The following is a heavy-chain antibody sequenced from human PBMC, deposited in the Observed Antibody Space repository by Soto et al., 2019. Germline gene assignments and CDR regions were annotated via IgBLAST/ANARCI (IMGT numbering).Heavy chain of an antibody. Sequence: QVQLVQSGAEVKKPGASVKVSCKASGYTFTSYGISWVRQAPGQGLEWIVWVSAYNGNTNYAQKLQGRVTMTTDTSTSTAYMELRSLGSDDTGVYYCATRQEGAVAGRYFDLWGRGTLVTVSS. CDR3: ATRQEGAVAGRYFDL. J-gene: IGHJ2*01. CDR2: VSAYNGNT. D-gene: IGHD6-19*01. V-gene: IGHV1-18*01. CDR1: GYTFTSYG.